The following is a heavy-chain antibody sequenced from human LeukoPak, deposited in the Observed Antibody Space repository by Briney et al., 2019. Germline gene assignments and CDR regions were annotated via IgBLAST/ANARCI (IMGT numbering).Heavy chain of an antibody. V-gene: IGHV3-7*01. CDR2: IKKDGSEK. Sequence: GGSLRLSCAASGFTFSSFWMSWVRQAPGKGLEWVASIKKDGSEKEYVDSVKGRFTISRDNAKNSLYLQMNSLRAEDTAVYYCARPYYYSSGSLPYWGQGTLVTVSS. J-gene: IGHJ4*02. CDR1: GFTFSSFW. CDR3: ARPYYYSSGSLPY. D-gene: IGHD3-10*01.